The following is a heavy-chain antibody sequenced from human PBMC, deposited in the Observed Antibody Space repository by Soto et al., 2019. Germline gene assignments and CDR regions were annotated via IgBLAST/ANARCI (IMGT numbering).Heavy chain of an antibody. CDR1: GFIFSDYY. J-gene: IGHJ4*02. CDR2: ISSSSSYR. V-gene: IGHV3-11*06. CDR3: ASASRDDSTGYYYYSDY. Sequence: GGSLRLSCAASGFIFSDYYMSWIRQAPGKGLEWVSYISSSSSYRNYADSVRGRFTISRDNAKDSLYLQMNSLRAGDTAVYYCASASRDDSTGYYYYSDYWGQGTLVTVSS. D-gene: IGHD3-22*01.